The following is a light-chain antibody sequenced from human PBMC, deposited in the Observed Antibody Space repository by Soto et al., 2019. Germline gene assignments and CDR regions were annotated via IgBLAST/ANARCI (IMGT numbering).Light chain of an antibody. CDR1: SSDVGAYNY. J-gene: IGLJ3*02. Sequence: QSALTQPPPASGSPGQSVTISCTGTSSDVGAYNYVSWYQQHPGKAPKLMIYDVSKRPSGVPDRFSGSKSGNTASLTVSGLQAEDEADFYCISYAGSSIWVFGGGTKLTVL. V-gene: IGLV2-8*01. CDR2: DVS. CDR3: ISYAGSSIWV.